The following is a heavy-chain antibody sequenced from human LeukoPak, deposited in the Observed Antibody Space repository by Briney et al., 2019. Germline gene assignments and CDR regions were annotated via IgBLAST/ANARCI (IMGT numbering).Heavy chain of an antibody. V-gene: IGHV4-4*07. CDR3: TKGSSYNWNLFDH. D-gene: IGHD1-20*01. CDR1: GGSMSDFY. CDR2: ISASGTT. Sequence: SETLSLTCTVSGGSMSDFYWSWIQQPAGKGLEWIGRISASGTTDYNPSLKRRLTMSVDTSKNQVSLRLSSVTAADTAMYYCTKGSSYNWNLFDHWGQGALVTVSS. J-gene: IGHJ4*02.